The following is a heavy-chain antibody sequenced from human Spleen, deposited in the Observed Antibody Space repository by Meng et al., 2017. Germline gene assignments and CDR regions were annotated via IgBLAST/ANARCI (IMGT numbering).Heavy chain of an antibody. CDR3: ARDEDISAAGKLFGDY. J-gene: IGHJ4*02. CDR1: GYNFPDYY. Sequence: QVQRVQSGAEVKKPGASVKVSCKPSGYNFPDYYIHWVRRAPGQGLEWMGRINPKSGDTHYAQKFQARVTMTGDTSISTAYMELSGLRSDDTAMYYCARDEDISAAGKLFGDYWGQGTLVTVS. V-gene: IGHV1-2*06. CDR2: INPKSGDT. D-gene: IGHD6-25*01.